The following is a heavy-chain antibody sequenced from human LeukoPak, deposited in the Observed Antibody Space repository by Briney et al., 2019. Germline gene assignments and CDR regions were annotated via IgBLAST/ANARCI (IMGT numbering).Heavy chain of an antibody. V-gene: IGHV3-48*01. CDR2: ITGGSSSTI. CDR3: ARTSNYYASTGYYDY. Sequence: PGGSLRLSCAASGFTFSSYAMSWVRQAPGKGLEWVSYITGGSSSTIYYADSVKGRFTISRDNAKNSLYLQMNSLRVEDTAVYYCARTSNYYASTGYYDYWGQGTLVTVSS. D-gene: IGHD3-22*01. CDR1: GFTFSSYA. J-gene: IGHJ4*02.